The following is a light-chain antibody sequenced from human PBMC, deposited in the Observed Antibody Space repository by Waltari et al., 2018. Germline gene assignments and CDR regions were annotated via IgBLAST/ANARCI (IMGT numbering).Light chain of an antibody. CDR1: QSLLHSNGYNY. CDR3: MQARQTPWT. CDR2: LGT. V-gene: IGKV2-28*01. J-gene: IGKJ1*01. Sequence: DIVMTQSPLSLPVTPGEPASISCRSSQSLLHSNGYNYLDWYLQKPGQSPQLLIYLGTNRDSGVPERFSGSGSGTDYTLKISRVEAEDVGVYYCMQARQTPWTFGQGTKVEIK.